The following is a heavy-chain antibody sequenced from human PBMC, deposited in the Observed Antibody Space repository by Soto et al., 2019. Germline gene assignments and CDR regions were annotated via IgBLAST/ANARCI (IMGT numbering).Heavy chain of an antibody. Sequence: EVQLLESGGGLVQAGGSLRLSCAATGFTVRTNGMSWVRQAPGKGLEWVASFSSGSSDTHYADSLKGRFAISRDNSKNTLYLQMNSLRVEDKALYYCAGHGGYSYLGQGTLVTVSS. CDR3: AGHGGYSY. CDR1: GFTVRTNG. V-gene: IGHV3-23*01. CDR2: FSSGSSDT. D-gene: IGHD2-15*01. J-gene: IGHJ4*02.